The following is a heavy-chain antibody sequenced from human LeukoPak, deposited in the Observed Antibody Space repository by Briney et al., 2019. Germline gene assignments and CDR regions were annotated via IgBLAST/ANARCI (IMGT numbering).Heavy chain of an antibody. CDR2: IVGSGAST. CDR1: GFTFSSYA. D-gene: IGHD4-17*01. J-gene: IGHJ2*01. CDR3: AKVRVVGDYNWFFDL. Sequence: GGSLRLSCAASGFTFSSYAMSWVRQAPGKGGEWVSAIVGSGASTYYARSVKGRFTISRDNSKNTLHLQMNSLRAEDTAIYHCAKVRVVGDYNWFFDLWGRGTLVTVSS. V-gene: IGHV3-23*01.